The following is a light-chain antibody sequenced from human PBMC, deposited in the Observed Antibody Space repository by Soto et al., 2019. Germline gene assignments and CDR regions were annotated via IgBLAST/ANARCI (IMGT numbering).Light chain of an antibody. J-gene: IGLJ1*01. CDR2: EVT. CDR3: SSYTSSSTYV. Sequence: QSALTQPASVSGSPGQSITISCTGTSSDVGGYDYVSWYQLHPGKAPKLMICEVTNRPSGVSYRFSGSKSGNTASLTISGLQAEEEADYYCSSYTSSSTYVCGPGTKLTVL. CDR1: SSDVGGYDY. V-gene: IGLV2-14*01.